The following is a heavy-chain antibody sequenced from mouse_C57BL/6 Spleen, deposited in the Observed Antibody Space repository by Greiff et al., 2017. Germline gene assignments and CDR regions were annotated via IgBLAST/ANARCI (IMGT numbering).Heavy chain of an antibody. V-gene: IGHV14-4*01. CDR1: GFTIKDDY. Sequence: VQLKQSGAELVRPGASVKLSCTASGFTIKDDYMHWVHQRPEQGLEWIGWLDPESGDTEYASKFQGKSTITADTYSNTPYLQLSSLSSEDTAVYYCTTYRSSYVGGFDVCGTGTTVTVSS. CDR3: TTYRSSYVGGFDV. J-gene: IGHJ1*03. CDR2: LDPESGDT. D-gene: IGHD1-1*01.